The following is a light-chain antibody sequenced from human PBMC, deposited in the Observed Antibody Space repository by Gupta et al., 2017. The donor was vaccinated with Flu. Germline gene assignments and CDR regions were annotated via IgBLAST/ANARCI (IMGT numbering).Light chain of an antibody. CDR3: ASWDDSLSGQVV. CDR2: VNN. V-gene: IGLV1-44*01. CDR1: SSTIGSNA. J-gene: IGLJ2*01. Sequence: QSGLAPPPSASGTPGQRVSISCSGTSSTIGSNAVNWYQHLPGTAPKLLIYVNNQRPSGVPDRFSGSKSGTSASLAISGLQAADEGDYYCASWDDSLSGQVVFGGGTKLTVL.